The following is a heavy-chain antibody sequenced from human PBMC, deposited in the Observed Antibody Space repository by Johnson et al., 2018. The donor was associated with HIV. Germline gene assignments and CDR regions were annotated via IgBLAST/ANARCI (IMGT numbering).Heavy chain of an antibody. V-gene: IGHV3-30*03. CDR2: ISFDGNLK. CDR3: ARGWELLTPAFDI. J-gene: IGHJ3*02. Sequence: QMLLVESGGGVVQPGKSLTLSCVGSGLSFSNFGIHWVRQAQGKGPEWVAVISFDGNLKKYADSVKGRFTISRDNSKNTLYLQMGSLRAEDMAVYYCARGWELLTPAFDIWGQGTMVTVSS. CDR1: GLSFSNFG. D-gene: IGHD1-26*01.